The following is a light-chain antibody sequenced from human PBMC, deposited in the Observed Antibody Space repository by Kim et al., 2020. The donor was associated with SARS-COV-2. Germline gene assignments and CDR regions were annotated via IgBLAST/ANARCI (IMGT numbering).Light chain of an antibody. CDR1: NIGSKS. Sequence: SYVLTQPPSVSVAPGKTARITCGGNNIGSKSVHWYQQKPGQAPVLVIYYDSDRPSGIPERFSGSNSGNTATLTISRVEAGDEADYYCQVWDSSSDPVVFGGGTQLTVL. CDR3: QVWDSSSDPVV. J-gene: IGLJ2*01. CDR2: YDS. V-gene: IGLV3-21*04.